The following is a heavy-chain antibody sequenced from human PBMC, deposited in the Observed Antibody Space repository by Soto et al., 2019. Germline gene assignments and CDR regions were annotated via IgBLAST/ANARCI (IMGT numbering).Heavy chain of an antibody. Sequence: QVQLVQSGAEVKKPGASVKVSCRVSGYTLTDLSMHWVRQAPGKGLEWMGSFDPEDDETIYAQKFQGRVSMTEDTSTDTAYMELSSLGSEDTAVYYCATGLPKYYYPSSDYYPFDPWGQGTLVTVSS. CDR2: FDPEDDET. J-gene: IGHJ5*02. CDR1: GYTLTDLS. V-gene: IGHV1-24*01. CDR3: ATGLPKYYYPSSDYYPFDP. D-gene: IGHD3-22*01.